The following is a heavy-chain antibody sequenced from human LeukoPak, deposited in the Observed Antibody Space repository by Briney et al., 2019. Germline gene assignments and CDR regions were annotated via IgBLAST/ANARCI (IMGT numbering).Heavy chain of an antibody. J-gene: IGHJ6*03. Sequence: VSVKVFCKASGYTFYRYGHSWVRQAPGQGLEGMGWHSAYNGDKHYAQKFQRSVTMNTDTSTSTAYIALRRLRSGDSAVLYGARRGRKNYGDYLLYYYYMDVWGKGTTVTVSS. D-gene: IGHD4-17*01. CDR2: HSAYNGDK. CDR3: ARRGRKNYGDYLLYYYYMDV. V-gene: IGHV1-18*01. CDR1: GYTFYRYG.